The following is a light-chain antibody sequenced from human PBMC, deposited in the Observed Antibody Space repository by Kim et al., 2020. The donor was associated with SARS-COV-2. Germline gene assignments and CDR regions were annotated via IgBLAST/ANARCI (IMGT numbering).Light chain of an antibody. V-gene: IGLV3-19*01. Sequence: VGWGQTVRITCQGSRLKRYYATWYQQKPGQAPILGIYGKNNRPSGIQDRFSGSSSGNTASLTITGTQAGDEADYCCNSRDSNDNVVFGGGTQLIVL. CDR3: NSRDSNDNVV. CDR2: GKN. CDR1: RLKRYY. J-gene: IGLJ2*01.